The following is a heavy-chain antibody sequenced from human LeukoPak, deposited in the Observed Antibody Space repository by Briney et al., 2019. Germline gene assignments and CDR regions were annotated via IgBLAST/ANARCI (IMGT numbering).Heavy chain of an antibody. CDR1: GYTLTELS. Sequence: ASVKVSCKVSGYTLTELSMHWVRLAPGKGLEWMGGFDPEDGETIYAQKFQGRVTMTEDTSTDTAYMELSSLRSEDTAVYYCATGEGYYDSSGIFIFDYWGQGTLVTVSS. CDR3: ATGEGYYDSSGIFIFDY. J-gene: IGHJ4*02. D-gene: IGHD3-22*01. CDR2: FDPEDGET. V-gene: IGHV1-24*01.